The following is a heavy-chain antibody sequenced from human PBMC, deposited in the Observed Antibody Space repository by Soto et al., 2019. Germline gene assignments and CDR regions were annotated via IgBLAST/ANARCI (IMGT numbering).Heavy chain of an antibody. V-gene: IGHV4-34*01. CDR3: ARTITIFGVPAGFDP. J-gene: IGHJ5*02. D-gene: IGHD3-3*01. CDR2: INYSGST. CDR1: GGSFSGYY. Sequence: SETLSLTCAVYGGSFSGYYWSWIRQPPGKGLEWIGDINYSGSTNYNPSLKSRVTISVDTSKNQFSLKLSSVTAADTAVYYCARTITIFGVPAGFDPWGQGTLVTVSS.